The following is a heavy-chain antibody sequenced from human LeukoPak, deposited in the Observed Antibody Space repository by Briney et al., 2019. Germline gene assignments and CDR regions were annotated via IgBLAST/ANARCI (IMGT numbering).Heavy chain of an antibody. D-gene: IGHD5-24*01. Sequence: GGSLRLSCAASGFTFSSCAMSWVRQAPGKGLEWVSAITGSVVSTYYADSVKGRFTISRDNSKNTLYLQMNSLRAEDTAVYYCAKSRGGWDIDCWGQGTLVTVSS. J-gene: IGHJ4*02. CDR3: AKSRGGWDIDC. V-gene: IGHV3-23*01. CDR1: GFTFSSCA. CDR2: ITGSVVST.